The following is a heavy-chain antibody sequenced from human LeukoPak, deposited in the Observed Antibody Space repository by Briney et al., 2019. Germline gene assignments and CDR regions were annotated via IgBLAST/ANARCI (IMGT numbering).Heavy chain of an antibody. J-gene: IGHJ3*02. CDR2: ISGSGGST. V-gene: IGHV3-23*01. Sequence: GGSLRLSCAASGFTFSSYAMSWVRQAPGKGLEWVSAISGSGGSTYYADSVKGRFTISRDNSKNTLYLQMSSLRAEDTAVYYCSKDRGWGSSSWGNAFEIWGQGTMVTVSS. D-gene: IGHD6-13*01. CDR3: SKDRGWGSSSWGNAFEI. CDR1: GFTFSSYA.